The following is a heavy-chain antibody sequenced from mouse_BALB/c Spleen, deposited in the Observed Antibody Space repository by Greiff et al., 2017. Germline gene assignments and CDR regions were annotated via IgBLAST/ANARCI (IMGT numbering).Heavy chain of an antibody. CDR2: IDPENGDT. Sequence: EVKVVESGAELVRSGASVKLSCTASGFNIKDYYMHWVKQRPEQGLEWIGWIDPENGDTEYAPKFQGKATMTADTSSNTAYLQLSSLTSEDTAVYYCNALYYGSSYNYAMDYWGQGTSVTVSS. V-gene: IGHV14-4*02. J-gene: IGHJ4*01. D-gene: IGHD1-1*01. CDR3: NALYYGSSYNYAMDY. CDR1: GFNIKDYY.